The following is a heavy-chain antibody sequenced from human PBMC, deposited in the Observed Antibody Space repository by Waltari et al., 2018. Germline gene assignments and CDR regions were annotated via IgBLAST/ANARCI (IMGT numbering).Heavy chain of an antibody. CDR1: GLTFHEYS. CDR3: LPGSWDY. CDR2: ISWDGTGT. D-gene: IGHD2-15*01. V-gene: IGHV3-43*02. Sequence: EVQLVESGGGVVQPGGSLRPACTAPGLTFHEYSMHWIRQVPGKGLEWISLISWDGTGTYYADSVKGRFTISRDNSKNSLYLQMNSLRIEDTALYYCLPGSWDYWGQGTLVTVSS. J-gene: IGHJ4*02.